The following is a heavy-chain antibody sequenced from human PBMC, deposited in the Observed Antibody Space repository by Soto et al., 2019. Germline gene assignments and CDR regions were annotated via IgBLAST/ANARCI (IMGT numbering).Heavy chain of an antibody. CDR1: GGTFSSYT. Sequence: ASVKVSCKASGGTFSSYTISWVRQAPGQGLEWMGRIIPILGIANYAQKFQGRVTITADKSTSTAYMELSSLRSEDTVVYYCASRQNCSGGSCYSYDYMDVWGKGTTVTVSS. V-gene: IGHV1-69*02. CDR3: ASRQNCSGGSCYSYDYMDV. CDR2: IIPILGIA. D-gene: IGHD2-15*01. J-gene: IGHJ6*03.